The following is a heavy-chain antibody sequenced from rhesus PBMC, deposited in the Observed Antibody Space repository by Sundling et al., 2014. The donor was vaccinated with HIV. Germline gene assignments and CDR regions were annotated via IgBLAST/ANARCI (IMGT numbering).Heavy chain of an antibody. D-gene: IGHD7-45*01. CDR2: ISTTGGST. J-gene: IGHJ6*01. Sequence: EVQLVESGGGLVQPGGSLRLSCAASGFSFSSYGMYWVRQAPGKGLEWISTISTTGGSTYYADSVKGRFTISRDNSKNTLSLQMNSLRAEDTAVYYCAKDPSNYDGLDSWGQGVVVTVSS. CDR1: GFSFSSYG. CDR3: AKDPSNYDGLDS. V-gene: IGHV3S42*01.